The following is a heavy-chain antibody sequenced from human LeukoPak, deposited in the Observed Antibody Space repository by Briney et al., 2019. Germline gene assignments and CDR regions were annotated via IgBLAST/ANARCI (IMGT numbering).Heavy chain of an antibody. J-gene: IGHJ6*03. Sequence: GGSLRLSCAASGFTFSSYAMHWVRQAPGKGLEWVAVISYDGSNKYYADSVKGRFTISRDNSKNTLYLQMNSLRAEDTAVYYCAKGSESTVTTYAYYYYYMDVWGKGTTVTVSS. CDR1: GFTFSSYA. CDR3: AKGSESTVTTYAYYYYYMDV. CDR2: ISYDGSNK. D-gene: IGHD4-11*01. V-gene: IGHV3-30-3*01.